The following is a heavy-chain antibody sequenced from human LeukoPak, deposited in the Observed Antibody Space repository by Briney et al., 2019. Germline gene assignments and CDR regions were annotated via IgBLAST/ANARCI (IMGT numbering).Heavy chain of an antibody. Sequence: GGSLRLSCAASGFTFNRYAMSWVSQAPGKGLEWVAGISGSGGRTYYADAVQGRGIISRDNSENKLALQKNTLRAEDPAVYYCARNLEAPAALDYWAQGTLVTVSS. CDR3: ARNLEAPAALDY. V-gene: IGHV3-23*01. D-gene: IGHD2-2*01. CDR2: ISGSGGRT. J-gene: IGHJ4*02. CDR1: GFTFNRYA.